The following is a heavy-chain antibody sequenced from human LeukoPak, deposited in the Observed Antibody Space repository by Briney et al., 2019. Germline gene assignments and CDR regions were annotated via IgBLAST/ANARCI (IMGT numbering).Heavy chain of an antibody. V-gene: IGHV4-59*08. CDR1: GGSISIYY. Sequence: AETLSLTCTVSGGSISIYYWSWIRQPPGKGLEWIGYIYFSGSNNYNPSLKSRATISVDTPKTQFSLNLSSVPAADTAVYYCASLHCSGGSCAASYWGQGTLVTVSS. CDR3: ASLHCSGGSCAASY. J-gene: IGHJ4*02. CDR2: IYFSGSN. D-gene: IGHD2-15*01.